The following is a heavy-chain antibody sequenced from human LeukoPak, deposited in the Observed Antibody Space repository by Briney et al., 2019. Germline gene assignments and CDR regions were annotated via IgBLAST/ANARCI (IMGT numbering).Heavy chain of an antibody. D-gene: IGHD5-18*01. CDR1: GFTVSSNY. CDR2: IYSSGST. CDR3: ASRLRGYTYGYDY. Sequence: GGSLRLSCAASGFTVSSNYMTWVRQAPGKGLEWVSVIYSSGSTYYTDSVKGRFTISRDNSKNTLYLQMNSLRAEDTAVYYCASRLRGYTYGYDYWGQGTLVSVSS. V-gene: IGHV3-66*01. J-gene: IGHJ4*02.